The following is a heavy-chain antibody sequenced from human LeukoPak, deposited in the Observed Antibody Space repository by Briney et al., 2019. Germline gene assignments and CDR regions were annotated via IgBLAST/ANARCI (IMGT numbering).Heavy chain of an antibody. V-gene: IGHV3-30*01. CDR3: ARAEENFWSGRAPGFDY. J-gene: IGHJ4*02. CDR2: ISYDGSNK. D-gene: IGHD3-3*01. CDR1: GFTFSSYA. Sequence: GGSLRLSCAASGFTFSSYAMHWVRQAPGKGLKWVAVISYDGSNKYYADSVKGRFTISRDNSKNTRYLQMNSLRAEDTAVYYCARAEENFWSGRAPGFDYWGQGTLVTVSS.